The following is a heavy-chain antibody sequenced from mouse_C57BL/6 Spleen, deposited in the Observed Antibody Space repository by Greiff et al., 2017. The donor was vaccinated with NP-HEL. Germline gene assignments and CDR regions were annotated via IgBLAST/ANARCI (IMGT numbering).Heavy chain of an antibody. V-gene: IGHV14-4*01. CDR2: IDPENGDT. D-gene: IGHD4-1*02. CDR1: GFNIKDDY. J-gene: IGHJ3*01. CDR3: TSNWDEDAWFAY. Sequence: EVQLQQSGAELVRPGASVKLSCTASGFNIKDDYMHWVKQRPEQGLEWIGWIDPENGDTEYASKFQGKATITADTSSNTAYLQLSSLTSEDTAVYYCTSNWDEDAWFAYWGQGTLVTVSA.